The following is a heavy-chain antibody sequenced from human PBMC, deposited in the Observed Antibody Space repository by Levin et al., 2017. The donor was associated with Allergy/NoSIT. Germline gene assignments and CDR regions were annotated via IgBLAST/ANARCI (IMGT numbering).Heavy chain of an antibody. D-gene: IGHD3-22*01. Sequence: GASVKVSCKASRYILSDYFIHWVRQAPGQGLEWMGWINPHSGDTKYAQEFQGRVTMTRDTSISTAYMELTRLTSDDTAVYYCARDLYNDDSVFGYWGQGTLVNVFS. J-gene: IGHJ4*02. V-gene: IGHV1-2*02. CDR1: RYILSDYF. CDR2: INPHSGDT. CDR3: ARDLYNDDSVFGY.